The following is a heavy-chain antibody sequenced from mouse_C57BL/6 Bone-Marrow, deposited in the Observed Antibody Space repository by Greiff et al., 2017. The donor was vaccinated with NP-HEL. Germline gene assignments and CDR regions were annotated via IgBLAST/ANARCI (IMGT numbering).Heavy chain of an antibody. CDR2: ISDGGSYT. Sequence: EVKLMESGGGLVKPGGSLKLSCAASGFTFSSYAMSWVRPTPEKRLAWVATISDGGSYTYYPDNVKGRFTISRDNAKNNLYLQMSHLKSEDTAMDYCARVYPYYYAMDYWGQGTSVTVSS. D-gene: IGHD2-1*01. CDR3: ARVYPYYYAMDY. V-gene: IGHV5-4*03. J-gene: IGHJ4*01. CDR1: GFTFSSYA.